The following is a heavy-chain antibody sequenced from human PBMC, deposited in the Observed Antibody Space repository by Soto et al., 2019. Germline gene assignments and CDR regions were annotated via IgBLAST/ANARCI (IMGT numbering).Heavy chain of an antibody. D-gene: IGHD1-26*01. CDR3: ARDPPDFNSGFDS. CDR1: GDSVSNNGAT. J-gene: IGHJ4*02. CDR2: AYYRSRWHY. Sequence: SQTLSLTCAICGDSVSNNGATWNWIRQSPSRGLEWLGRAYYRSRWHYDYATSVRSRITINPDTSKNQFSLQLSSVTPEDTAVYYCARDPPDFNSGFDSWGQGSLVTVSS. V-gene: IGHV6-1*01.